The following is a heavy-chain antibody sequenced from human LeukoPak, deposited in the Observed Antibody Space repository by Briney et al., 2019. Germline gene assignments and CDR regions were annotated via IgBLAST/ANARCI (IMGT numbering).Heavy chain of an antibody. CDR2: INPNGGST. V-gene: IGHV3-64*02. CDR3: VRGYCSSTSCYRAPFDY. Sequence: GGSLRLSCQASGITFSNHALDWVRQAPGKGLEYVAAINPNGGSTVYVDSVKGRFIISRDNSRNTLYLQMGDLRVDDTAVYYCVRGYCSSTSCYRAPFDYWGQGTLVTVSS. D-gene: IGHD2-2*02. J-gene: IGHJ4*02. CDR1: GITFSNHA.